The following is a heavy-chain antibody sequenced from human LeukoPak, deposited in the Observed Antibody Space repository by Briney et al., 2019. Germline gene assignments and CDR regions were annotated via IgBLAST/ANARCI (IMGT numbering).Heavy chain of an antibody. CDR3: ARVTVRFDRDY. CDR2: IYYSGST. J-gene: IGHJ4*02. V-gene: IGHV4-30-4*08. CDR1: GGSISSGDYY. Sequence: SETLSLTCTVSGGSISSGDYYWSWIRQPPGTGLEWIGYIYYSGSTYYNPSLKSRVTISVDTSKNQFSLKLSSVTAADTAVYYCARVTVRFDRDYWGQGTLVTVPS. D-gene: IGHD3-16*01.